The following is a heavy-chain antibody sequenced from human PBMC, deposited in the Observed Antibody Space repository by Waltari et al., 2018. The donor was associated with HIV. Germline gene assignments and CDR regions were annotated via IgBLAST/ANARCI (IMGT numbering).Heavy chain of an antibody. Sequence: QVQLVQSGAEVKKPGASVKVSCKASGYTFTGYYMHWVRQAPGQGLEWMGWINPNSGGTNDAQKFQGRVTMTRDTSISTAYMELSRLRSDDTAVYYCAGEGGYYYGSGSQYYYYGMDVWGQGTTVTVSS. J-gene: IGHJ6*02. CDR1: GYTFTGYY. CDR2: INPNSGGT. V-gene: IGHV1-2*02. CDR3: AGEGGYYYGSGSQYYYYGMDV. D-gene: IGHD3-10*01.